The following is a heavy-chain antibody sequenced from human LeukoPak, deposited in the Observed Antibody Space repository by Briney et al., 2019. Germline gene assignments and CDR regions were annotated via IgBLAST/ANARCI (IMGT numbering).Heavy chain of an antibody. J-gene: IGHJ4*02. V-gene: IGHV3-21*01. Sequence: GGSLRLSCAASGFTFSSDSMNWVRQAPGKGLEWVSSISSSSDYIYYADSVKGRFTISRDNAKNSLSLQMNSLRAEDTAVYYCTRVGSSGSVDYWGQGTLVTVSS. CDR3: TRVGSSGSVDY. CDR1: GFTFSSDS. CDR2: ISSSSDYI. D-gene: IGHD1-1*01.